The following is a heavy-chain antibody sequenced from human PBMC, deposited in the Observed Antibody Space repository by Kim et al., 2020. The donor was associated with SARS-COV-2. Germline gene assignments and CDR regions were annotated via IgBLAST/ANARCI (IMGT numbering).Heavy chain of an antibody. J-gene: IGHJ5*02. V-gene: IGHV4-31*03. CDR2: IYYSGST. CDR1: GGSISSGGYY. D-gene: IGHD3-10*01. CDR3: ARDQGWFGELYSGFDP. Sequence: SETLSLTCTVSGGSISSGGYYWSWIRQHPGKGLEWIGYIYYSGSTYYNPSLKSRVTISVDTSKNQFSLKLSSVTAADTAVYYCARDQGWFGELYSGFDPWGQGTLVTVSS.